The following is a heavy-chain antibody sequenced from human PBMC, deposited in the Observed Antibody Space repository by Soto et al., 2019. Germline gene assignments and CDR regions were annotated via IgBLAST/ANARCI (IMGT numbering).Heavy chain of an antibody. V-gene: IGHV3-53*01. CDR2: IYSGGTT. J-gene: IGHJ4*02. CDR1: GFSVSLNY. Sequence: GGSLRLSCAASGFSVSLNYMSWVRQAPGKGLEWVSVIYSGGTTFYADSVKGRFTISRDNSKNTLYLQMNSLRAEDTAVYYCAKDQLDEGILEYWGQGTLVTVS. D-gene: IGHD3-3*01. CDR3: AKDQLDEGILEY.